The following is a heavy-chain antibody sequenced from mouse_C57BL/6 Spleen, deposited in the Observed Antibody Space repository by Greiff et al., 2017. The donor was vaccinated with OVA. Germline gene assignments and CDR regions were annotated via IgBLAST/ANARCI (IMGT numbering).Heavy chain of an antibody. D-gene: IGHD1-1*01. CDR1: GYTFTSYW. CDR2: LDPSDSYT. J-gene: IGHJ2*01. Sequence: VQLQQPGAELVMPGASVKLSCKASGYTFTSYWMHWVKQRPGQGLEWIGELDPSDSYTNYNQKFKGKSTLTVDKSSSTAYMQLSSLTSEDSAVYYCARKATVVAHFDYWGQGTTLTVSA. CDR3: ARKATVVAHFDY. V-gene: IGHV1-69*01.